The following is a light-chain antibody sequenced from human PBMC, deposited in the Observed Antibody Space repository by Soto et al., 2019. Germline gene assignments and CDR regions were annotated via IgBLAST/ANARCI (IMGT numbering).Light chain of an antibody. Sequence: QPVLTQPPSVSGTPGQRVTISCSGSSSNIGSNAVNWYQQLPGTAPKLLIYNNNQRPSGVPGRFSGSKSGTSASLAISGLQSEDEADYYCAAWDDSLGGLVFGTGTKVTVL. CDR3: AAWDDSLGGLV. CDR2: NNN. J-gene: IGLJ1*01. CDR1: SSNIGSNA. V-gene: IGLV1-44*01.